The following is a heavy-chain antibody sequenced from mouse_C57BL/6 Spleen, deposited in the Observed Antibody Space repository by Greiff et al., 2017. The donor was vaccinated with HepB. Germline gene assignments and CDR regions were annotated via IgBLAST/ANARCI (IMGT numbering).Heavy chain of an antibody. CDR1: GYAFSSSW. J-gene: IGHJ2*01. Sequence: QVQLQQSGPELVKPGASVKISCKASGYAFSSSWMNWVKQRPGKGLEWIGRIYPGDGDTNYNGKFKGKATLTADKSSSTAYMQLSSLTSEDSAVYFCARSGIYDGYSHDYWGQGTTLTVAS. CDR3: ARSGIYDGYSHDY. D-gene: IGHD2-3*01. V-gene: IGHV1-82*01. CDR2: IYPGDGDT.